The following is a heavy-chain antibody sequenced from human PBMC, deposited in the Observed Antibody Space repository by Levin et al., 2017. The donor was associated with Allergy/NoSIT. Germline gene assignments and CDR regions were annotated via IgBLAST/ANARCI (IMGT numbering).Heavy chain of an antibody. V-gene: IGHV1-2*06. CDR1: GYTFTGHY. Sequence: FCKASGYTFTGHYLHWVRQAPGQFLSFLFLLPPPLFFPSSSPRFPGRVTMTRDTSITTAYMELSRLRSDDTAFYYCARDRDRWGQGTLVTVSS. CDR3: ARDRDR. D-gene: IGHD5-24*01. J-gene: IGHJ4*02. CDR2: LPPPLFFP.